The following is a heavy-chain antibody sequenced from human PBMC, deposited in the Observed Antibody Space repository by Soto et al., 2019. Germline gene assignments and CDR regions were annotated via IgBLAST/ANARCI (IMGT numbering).Heavy chain of an antibody. V-gene: IGHV1-69*13. Sequence: SVKVSCKASGGTFSSYAISWVRQAPGQGLEWMGGIIPIFGTANYAQKFQGRVTITADESTSTAYMELSSLRSEDTAVYYCARDQVVPAAINYYYYGMDVWGQGTTVTVSS. CDR2: IIPIFGTA. CDR1: GGTFSSYA. D-gene: IGHD2-2*02. J-gene: IGHJ6*02. CDR3: ARDQVVPAAINYYYYGMDV.